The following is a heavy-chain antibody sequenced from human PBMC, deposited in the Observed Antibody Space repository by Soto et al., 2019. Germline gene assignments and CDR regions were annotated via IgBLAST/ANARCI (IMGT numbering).Heavy chain of an antibody. J-gene: IGHJ4*02. Sequence: SETMSLTCTVSGGSISTYYWSWIRQPPGKGLEWIGYIYYSGSTNYNPSLKSRVTISVDTSKNQFSLKLSSVTVADTAVYYCARGSSPGRDYWGQGTLVTVSS. CDR2: IYYSGST. CDR1: GGSISTYY. CDR3: ARGSSPGRDY. V-gene: IGHV4-59*01.